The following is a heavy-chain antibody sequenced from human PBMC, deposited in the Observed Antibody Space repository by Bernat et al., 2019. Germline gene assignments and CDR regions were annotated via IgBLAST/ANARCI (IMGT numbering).Heavy chain of an antibody. D-gene: IGHD4-4*01. J-gene: IGHJ5*02. CDR1: GFSFNDYA. Sequence: EVQLVESGGGLVQPGGSLRLSCATSGFSFNDYAMSWVRQAPGKGLEWVSAISGSATATYYVASVKGRFTISRDNSKNTRFLQMNSLSAEVTVVYYCAKDFFRLNSVSNLLDPWGQLILVTVTS. CDR3: AKDFFRLNSVSNLLDP. V-gene: IGHV3-23*04. CDR2: ISGSATAT.